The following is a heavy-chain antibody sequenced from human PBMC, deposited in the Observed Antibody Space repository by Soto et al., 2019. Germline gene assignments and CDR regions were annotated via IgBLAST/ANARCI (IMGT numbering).Heavy chain of an antibody. V-gene: IGHV3-23*01. CDR1: GFTFSSYA. J-gene: IGHJ6*04. CDR2: IDSTGDRS. Sequence: GGSLRLSCVASGFTFSSYAMNWVRQAPGKGLEWVSAIDSTGDRSLHADSVRGRFTVSRDASKNTLYLQMNSLRVEEKAVYYCAREQSGCSSTSCYKRESNYYYYGMDVWGKVTTVTASS. D-gene: IGHD2-2*02. CDR3: AREQSGCSSTSCYKRESNYYYYGMDV.